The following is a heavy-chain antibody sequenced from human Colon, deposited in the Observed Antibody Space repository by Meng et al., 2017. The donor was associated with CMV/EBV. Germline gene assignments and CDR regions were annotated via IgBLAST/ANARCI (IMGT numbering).Heavy chain of an antibody. J-gene: IGHJ4*02. D-gene: IGHD6-13*01. CDR2: IKGDGSEI. Sequence: EVYLVESGGGLVQPGGFLRLSCVVSGITMSNSWMSWVRQAPAKGLEWVANIKGDGSEIQYVDSVKGRFTVSRDNTKNSLYLQMNILKTEDTAVYYCVRGSSSFWGQGTLVTVSS. CDR3: VRGSSSF. V-gene: IGHV3-7*04. CDR1: GITMSNSW.